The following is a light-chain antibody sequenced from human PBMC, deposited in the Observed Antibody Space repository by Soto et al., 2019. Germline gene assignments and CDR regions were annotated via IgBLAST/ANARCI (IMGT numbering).Light chain of an antibody. V-gene: IGLV2-14*01. CDR2: DVS. CDR1: SSDVGGYNY. J-gene: IGLJ1*01. CDR3: SSYTSSSGYV. Sequence: ALTQPASVSGSPGQSITISCTGPSSDVGGYNYVSWYQQHPGKAPKLMIYDVSNRPSGVSNRFSGSKSGNTASLTISGLQAEDEADYYCSSYTSSSGYVFGTGTKVTVL.